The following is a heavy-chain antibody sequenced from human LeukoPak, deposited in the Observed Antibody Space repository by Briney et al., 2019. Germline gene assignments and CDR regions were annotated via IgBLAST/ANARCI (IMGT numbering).Heavy chain of an antibody. CDR3: ARDRTVYCTNGVCATFDY. Sequence: PSETLSLTCAVYGGSFSGYYWSWIRQPPGKGLEWIGEINHSGSTNYNPSLKSRVTISVDTSKNQFSLKLSSVTAADTAVYYCARDRTVYCTNGVCATFDYWGQGTLVTVSS. J-gene: IGHJ4*02. V-gene: IGHV4-34*01. D-gene: IGHD2-8*01. CDR2: INHSGST. CDR1: GGSFSGYY.